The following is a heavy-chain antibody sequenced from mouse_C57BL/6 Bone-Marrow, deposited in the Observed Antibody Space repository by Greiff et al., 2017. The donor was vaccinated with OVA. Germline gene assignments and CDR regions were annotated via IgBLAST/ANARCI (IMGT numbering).Heavy chain of an antibody. D-gene: IGHD1-1*01. CDR2: ISSGGDYI. CDR3: TRVKFPYYYGSSHWYFDV. CDR1: GFTFSSYA. V-gene: IGHV5-9-1*02. Sequence: EVMLVESGEGLVKPGGSLKLSCAASGFTFSSYAMSWVRQTPEKRLEWVAYISSGGDYIYYADTVKGRFTISRDNARNTLYLQMSSLKAEDTAMYYCTRVKFPYYYGSSHWYFDVWGTGTTVTVSS. J-gene: IGHJ1*03.